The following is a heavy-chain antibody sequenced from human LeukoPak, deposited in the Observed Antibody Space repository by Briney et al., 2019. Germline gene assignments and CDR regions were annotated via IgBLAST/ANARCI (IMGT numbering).Heavy chain of an antibody. Sequence: SETLSLTCAVYGGSFSGYYWSWIRQPPGKGLEWIGEINHSGSTNYNPSLKSRVTISVDTYKNQFSLKLSSVTAADTAVYYCARARFPTYYDFWSGKNAFDIWGQGTMVTVSS. J-gene: IGHJ3*02. V-gene: IGHV4-34*01. D-gene: IGHD3-3*01. CDR1: GGSFSGYY. CDR2: INHSGST. CDR3: ARARFPTYYDFWSGKNAFDI.